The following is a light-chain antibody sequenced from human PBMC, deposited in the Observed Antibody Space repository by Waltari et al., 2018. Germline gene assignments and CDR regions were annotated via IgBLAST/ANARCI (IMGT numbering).Light chain of an antibody. Sequence: EIVMTQSPAPLSVSPGERATLSCRASQSVSSNLACYQQETGQSPRLLIYGPSTRATGIGARFSGSGSGTEFTLTISSLQSEDFALYYCPQYNDWPRTFGQGTKVEI. J-gene: IGKJ1*01. V-gene: IGKV3-15*01. CDR3: PQYNDWPRT. CDR2: GPS. CDR1: QSVSSN.